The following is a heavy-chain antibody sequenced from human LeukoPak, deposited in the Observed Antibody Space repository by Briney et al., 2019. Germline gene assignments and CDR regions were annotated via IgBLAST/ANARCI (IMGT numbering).Heavy chain of an antibody. J-gene: IGHJ4*02. D-gene: IGHD5-24*01. V-gene: IGHV4-34*01. Sequence: SETLSLTCAVYGGSFSGYYWSWIRQPTGKGLEWIGEINHSGSTNYNPPLKSRVTISVDTSKNQFSLKLSSVTAADTAVYYCARRFGYNSPADYWGQGTLVTVSS. CDR2: INHSGST. CDR1: GGSFSGYY. CDR3: ARRFGYNSPADY.